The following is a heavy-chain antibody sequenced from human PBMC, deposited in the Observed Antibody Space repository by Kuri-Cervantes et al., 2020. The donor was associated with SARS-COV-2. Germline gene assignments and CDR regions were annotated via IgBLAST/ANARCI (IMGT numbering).Heavy chain of an antibody. Sequence: GGSLRLSCAASGFTLSSCAMHWVRQAPGKGLEWVAVISYDGSNKYYADSVKGRFTTSRDNSKNTLYLQMNSLRAEDTAVYYCAKEGYYYDSSGYYGYWGQGTLVTVSS. J-gene: IGHJ4*02. CDR2: ISYDGSNK. CDR3: AKEGYYYDSSGYYGY. V-gene: IGHV3-30*04. CDR1: GFTLSSCA. D-gene: IGHD3-22*01.